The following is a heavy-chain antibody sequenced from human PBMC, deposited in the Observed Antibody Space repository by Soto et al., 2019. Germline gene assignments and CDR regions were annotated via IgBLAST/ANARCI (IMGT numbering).Heavy chain of an antibody. CDR2: IYWDDDK. V-gene: IGHV2-5*02. Sequence: PTLVNPTQALTLNCTFSGFSLSTSGVGVGWIRQPPGKALEWLALIYWDDDKRYSPSLKSRLTITKDTSKNQVVLTMTNMDPVDTATYYCALLTYYYDSSGYYSSAQYFQHRGQGTLVTVSS. D-gene: IGHD3-22*01. J-gene: IGHJ1*01. CDR1: GFSLSTSGVG. CDR3: ALLTYYYDSSGYYSSAQYFQH.